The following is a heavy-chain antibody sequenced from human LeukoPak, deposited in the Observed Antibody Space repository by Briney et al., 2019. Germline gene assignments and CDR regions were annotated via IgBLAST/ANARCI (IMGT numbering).Heavy chain of an antibody. CDR3: VKGRMPHCGTDCLES. J-gene: IGHJ4*02. D-gene: IGHD2-21*02. CDR1: GFTFSNYG. Sequence: GGSLRLSCAASGFTFSNYGMSWVRQAPGKGLEWVSVIRGSGGGTYYADSVKGRFTISRDNSKHTVYLQMNSLRAEDTAVYYGVKGRMPHCGTDCLESWGQGTLVTVSS. CDR2: IRGSGGGT. V-gene: IGHV3-23*01.